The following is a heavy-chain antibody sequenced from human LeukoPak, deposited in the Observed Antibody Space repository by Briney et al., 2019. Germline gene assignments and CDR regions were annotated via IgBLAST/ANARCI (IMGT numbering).Heavy chain of an antibody. CDR1: GFTFSSYW. V-gene: IGHV3-74*01. J-gene: IGHJ4*02. CDR3: ATLYGSGSYYED. D-gene: IGHD3-10*01. CDR2: INSAGSST. Sequence: GGSLRLSCAASGFTFSSYWMHWVRQAPGKGLVWVSRINSAGSSTSYADSVKGRFTISRDNAKNTLYLQMNSLRAEDTAVYYCATLYGSGSYYEDWGQGTLVTVSS.